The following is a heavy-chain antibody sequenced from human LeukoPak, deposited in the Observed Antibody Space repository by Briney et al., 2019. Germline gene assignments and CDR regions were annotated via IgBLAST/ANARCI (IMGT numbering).Heavy chain of an antibody. Sequence: GGSLRLSCAASGFTFSSYAMSWVRQAPRKGLEWVSAISGSGGSTYYADSVKGRFTISRDNSKNTLYLQMNSLRAEDTAVYYCAKDKGPRRYSSSPSTFDIWGQGTMVTVSS. CDR3: AKDKGPRRYSSSPSTFDI. CDR1: GFTFSSYA. J-gene: IGHJ3*02. CDR2: ISGSGGST. V-gene: IGHV3-23*01. D-gene: IGHD6-13*01.